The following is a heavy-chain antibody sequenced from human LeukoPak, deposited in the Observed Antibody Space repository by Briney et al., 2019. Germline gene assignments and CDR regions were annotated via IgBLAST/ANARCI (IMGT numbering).Heavy chain of an antibody. V-gene: IGHV5-51*01. CDR3: ARTRAVAGPFDY. D-gene: IGHD6-19*01. CDR1: GYSFTTYW. J-gene: IGHJ4*02. Sequence: PGESLKISCKGSGYSFTTYWIGWVRQLPGKGLDWMGIIYPGDSDTRYSPSFQGQVTISADKSISTAYLQWSSLKASDAAMYYCARTRAVAGPFDYWGQGTLVTVSS. CDR2: IYPGDSDT.